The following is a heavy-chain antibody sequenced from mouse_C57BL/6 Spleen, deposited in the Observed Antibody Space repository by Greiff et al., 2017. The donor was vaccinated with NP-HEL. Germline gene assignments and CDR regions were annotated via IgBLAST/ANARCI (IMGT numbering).Heavy chain of an antibody. CDR3: ARLDWDGGYFDY. D-gene: IGHD4-1*01. CDR2: ILPGSGST. CDR1: GYTFTGYW. J-gene: IGHJ2*01. Sequence: QVQLQQSGAELMKPGASVKLSCKATGYTFTGYWIEWVKQRPGHGLEWIGEILPGSGSTNYNDKFKGKATFTAVTSSNTAYMQLSSLTTEDSAIYYCARLDWDGGYFDYWGQGTTLTVSS. V-gene: IGHV1-9*01.